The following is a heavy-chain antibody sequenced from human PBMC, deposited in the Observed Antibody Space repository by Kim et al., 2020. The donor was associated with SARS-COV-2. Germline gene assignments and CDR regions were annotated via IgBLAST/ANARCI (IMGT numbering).Heavy chain of an antibody. CDR3: ARDFGRFWGGQTTNWFDP. CDR2: INAGNGNT. CDR1: GYTFTSYA. D-gene: IGHD3-3*01. V-gene: IGHV1-3*01. J-gene: IGHJ5*02. Sequence: ASVKVSCKASGYTFTSYAMHWVRQAPGQRLEWMGWINAGNGNTKYSQKFQGRVTITRDTSASTAYMELSSLRSEDTAVYYCARDFGRFWGGQTTNWFDPWGQGTLVTVSS.